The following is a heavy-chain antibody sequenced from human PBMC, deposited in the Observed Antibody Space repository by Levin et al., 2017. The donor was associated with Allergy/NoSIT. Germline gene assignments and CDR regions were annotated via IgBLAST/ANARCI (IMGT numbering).Heavy chain of an antibody. CDR1: GFIVSSNY. V-gene: IGHV3-53*01. J-gene: IGHJ4*02. CDR2: IYSGGST. CDR3: TTTWRWEPIRDY. Sequence: LSLTCAASGFIVSSNYMSWVRQAPGKGLECVSVIYSGGSTNYADSVKGRFTISRDNSENTLYLQMNSLRAEDTAVYYCTTTWRWEPIRDYWGQGTLVTVSS. D-gene: IGHD1-26*01.